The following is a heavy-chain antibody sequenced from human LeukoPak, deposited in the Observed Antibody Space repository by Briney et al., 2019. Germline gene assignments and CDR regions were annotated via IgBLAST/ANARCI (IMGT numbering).Heavy chain of an antibody. CDR1: GGSISSYY. J-gene: IGHJ4*02. CDR3: ARVSRLGELSLGY. CDR2: IYYSGST. D-gene: IGHD3-16*02. Sequence: SETLSLTCTVSGGSISSYYWSWIRQPPGKGLEWIGYIYYSGSTNYNPSLKSRVTISVDTSKNQFSLKVSSVTAADTAVYYCARVSRLGELSLGYWGQGTLVTVSS. V-gene: IGHV4-59*12.